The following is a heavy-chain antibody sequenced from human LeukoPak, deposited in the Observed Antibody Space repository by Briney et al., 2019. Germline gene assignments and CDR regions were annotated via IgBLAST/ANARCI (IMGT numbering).Heavy chain of an antibody. CDR2: IRFDGSNK. D-gene: IGHD3-10*01. Sequence: PGGSLRLSCASSGFIFSNYGMQWVRQAPGKGLEWVTFIRFDGSNKFYADSVKGRFTISRDNPKNTLYLQMNSLRADDTAVYYCAKDFATTGRYPHGSASTWGQGTLVTVPS. J-gene: IGHJ4*02. V-gene: IGHV3-30*02. CDR1: GFIFSNYG. CDR3: AKDFATTGRYPHGSAST.